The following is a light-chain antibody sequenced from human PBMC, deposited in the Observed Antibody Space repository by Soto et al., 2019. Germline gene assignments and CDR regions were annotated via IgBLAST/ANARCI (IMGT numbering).Light chain of an antibody. Sequence: DIQMTQSPSSLSASVGDRVTIAYQASQDIGNFLNWYQHKPGKAPKLVIYGAFNLEAGVPSRFSGGGSGTDFTFTISSLQPEDVATYYCQHYDYLPLFGPGTKVDLK. J-gene: IGKJ3*01. V-gene: IGKV1-33*01. CDR2: GAF. CDR3: QHYDYLPL. CDR1: QDIGNF.